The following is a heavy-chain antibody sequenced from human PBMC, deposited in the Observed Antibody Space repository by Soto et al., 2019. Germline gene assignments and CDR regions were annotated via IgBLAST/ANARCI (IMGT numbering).Heavy chain of an antibody. V-gene: IGHV4-30-2*01. CDR1: GGSISSGGYS. CDR2: IYHSGST. D-gene: IGHD2-15*01. Sequence: QLQLQESGSGLVKPSQTLSLTCAVSGGSISSGGYSWSWIRQPPGKGLEWIGYIYHSGSTYYNPSLKSRVTISVDRSKNQFSLKLSSVTAADTAVYYCARDQGYCSGGSCYSDFGFDYWGRGTLVTVSS. CDR3: ARDQGYCSGGSCYSDFGFDY. J-gene: IGHJ4*02.